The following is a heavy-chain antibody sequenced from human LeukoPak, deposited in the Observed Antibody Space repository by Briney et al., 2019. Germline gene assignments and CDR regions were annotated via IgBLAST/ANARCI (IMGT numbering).Heavy chain of an antibody. V-gene: IGHV1-18*01. CDR3: ARGYYDIRGSYYYYGMDV. Sequence: ASVKVSCKASGYTFTSYGISWVRQAPGQGLEWMGWISAYNGNTNYAQKLQGRITMTTDTSTSTAYMELRSLRSDDTAVYYCARGYYDIRGSYYYYGMDVWGQGTTVTVSS. D-gene: IGHD3-22*01. CDR2: ISAYNGNT. J-gene: IGHJ6*02. CDR1: GYTFTSYG.